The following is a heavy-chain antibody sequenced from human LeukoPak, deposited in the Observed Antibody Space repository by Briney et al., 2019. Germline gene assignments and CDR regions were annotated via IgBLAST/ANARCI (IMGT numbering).Heavy chain of an antibody. CDR1: GYTFTSYG. D-gene: IGHD4-11*01. CDR2: INSNNGNT. Sequence: ASGKVSCKASGYTFTSYGISWVRQAPGQGLEWMGWINSNNGNTNYEQKFQGRVTMTTDTSTSTAYMELRSLRSDDTAVYYCARDFAVTTQKYYYYYGMDVWGQGTTVTVSS. CDR3: ARDFAVTTQKYYYYYGMDV. V-gene: IGHV1-18*01. J-gene: IGHJ6*02.